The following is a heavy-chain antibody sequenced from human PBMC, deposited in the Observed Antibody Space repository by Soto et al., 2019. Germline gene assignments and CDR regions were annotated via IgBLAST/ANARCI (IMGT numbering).Heavy chain of an antibody. CDR3: ARVVAERQHRCEP. CDR1: AASISSYS. V-gene: IGHV4-4*07. D-gene: IGHD2-15*01. J-gene: IGHJ5*02. Sequence: SETLSFTCTVSAASISSYSWSLIRQRAGKGLEWIGRIDSSGTTNYNPYLKSRVSMSVDTSKNQLSRKLSSVTAADTAVYYCARVVAERQHRCEPWGQG. CDR2: IDSSGTT.